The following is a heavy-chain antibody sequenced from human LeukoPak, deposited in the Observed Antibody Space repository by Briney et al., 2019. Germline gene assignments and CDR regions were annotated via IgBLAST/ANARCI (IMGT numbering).Heavy chain of an antibody. CDR3: ARAPLSGTYYTDAFDI. V-gene: IGHV4-61*09. J-gene: IGHJ3*02. D-gene: IGHD1-26*01. Sequence: SETLSLTCTVSGGSISSRNYCWSWIRQPAGKGLEWIGHIHTSGSTNYNPSLKSRVTISVDTSKNQFSLELSSVTAADTAVYFCARAPLSGTYYTDAFDIRGQGTMVTVSS. CDR2: IHTSGST. CDR1: GGSISSRNYC.